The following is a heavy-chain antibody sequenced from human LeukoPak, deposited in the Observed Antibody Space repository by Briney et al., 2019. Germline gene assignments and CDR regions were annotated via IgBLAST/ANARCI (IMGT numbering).Heavy chain of an antibody. Sequence: ASVKVSCKASGYTFTSHYIHWARQAPGQGLEWMGILNPSAGTTSHAQKFQGRVTMTRDMSTSTVYTELSSLRSEDTAVYYCARQQWLVQGLDYWGQGTLVTVSS. V-gene: IGHV1-46*01. J-gene: IGHJ4*02. D-gene: IGHD6-19*01. CDR3: ARQQWLVQGLDY. CDR2: LNPSAGTT. CDR1: GYTFTSHY.